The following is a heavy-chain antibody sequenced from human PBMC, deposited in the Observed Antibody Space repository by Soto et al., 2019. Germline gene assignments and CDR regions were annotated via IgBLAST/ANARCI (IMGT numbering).Heavy chain of an antibody. CDR2: IYYSGST. J-gene: IGHJ4*02. CDR3: ARSDGRY. Sequence: TSQTLSLRCTVAGGSSSSFYWSWIRQPPGKGLEWIGYIYYSGSTNYNPSLKSRVTISVDTSKNQFSLKLSSVTAADTAVYYCARSDGRYWGQGTLVTVSS. V-gene: IGHV4-59*01. CDR1: GGSSSSFY.